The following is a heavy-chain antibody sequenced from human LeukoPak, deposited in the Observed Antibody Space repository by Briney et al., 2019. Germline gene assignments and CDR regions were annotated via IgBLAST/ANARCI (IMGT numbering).Heavy chain of an antibody. D-gene: IGHD6-19*01. J-gene: IGHJ4*02. CDR2: VSGSGGST. V-gene: IGHV3-23*01. CDR1: GFIFSSYA. Sequence: PGGSLRLSCAASGFIFSSYAMSWVRQAPGKGLEWVSTVSGSGGSTLYADSVKGRFSISRDNSENTLYLQLNSLRAEDTAVYYCVKDRYSSGWYGPDYFDYWGQGTLVTVSS. CDR3: VKDRYSSGWYGPDYFDY.